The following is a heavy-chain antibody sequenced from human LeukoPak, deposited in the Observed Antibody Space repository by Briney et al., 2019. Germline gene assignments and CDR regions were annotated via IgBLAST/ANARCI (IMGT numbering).Heavy chain of an antibody. Sequence: PSETLSLTCSVSGGSMNSYYWSWIRQSPGKGLEWIGYTYYIGSPNYNPSLKSRVTISVDTSKSQFSLRLTSVTAADTAVYYCARDRHDSTGYYYDYWGQGALVTVSS. V-gene: IGHV4-59*01. CDR2: TYYIGSP. CDR1: GGSMNSYY. J-gene: IGHJ4*02. CDR3: ARDRHDSTGYYYDY. D-gene: IGHD3-22*01.